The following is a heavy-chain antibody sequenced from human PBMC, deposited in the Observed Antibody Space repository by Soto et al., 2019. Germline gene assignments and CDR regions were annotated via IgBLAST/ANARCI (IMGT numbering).Heavy chain of an antibody. CDR2: ISNDGSNK. V-gene: IGHV3-30*18. D-gene: IGHD2-15*01. Sequence: GSLRLSCAASVFTCNNYGMNWVRQAPGKGLEWVAIISNDGSNKYYIESVRGRFTISRDNSKNMLFLQMNSLRVEDTAVYFCTKDGRFDSDGSLYYYYYGMDVWGQGTTVTVSS. J-gene: IGHJ6*02. CDR1: VFTCNNYG. CDR3: TKDGRFDSDGSLYYYYYGMDV.